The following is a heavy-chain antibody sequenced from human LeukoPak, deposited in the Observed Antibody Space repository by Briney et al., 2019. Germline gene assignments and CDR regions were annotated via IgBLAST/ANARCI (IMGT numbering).Heavy chain of an antibody. CDR3: TGDDYEGNWFDP. J-gene: IGHJ5*02. V-gene: IGHV4-59*01. CDR2: IYYSGST. Sequence: SETLSLTCTVSGGSISSYYWSWIRRPPGKGLEWIGYIYYSGSTNYNPSLKSRVTISVDTSKNQFSLKLSSVTAADTAVYYCTGDDYEGNWFDPWGQGTLVTVSS. D-gene: IGHD4-17*01. CDR1: GGSISSYY.